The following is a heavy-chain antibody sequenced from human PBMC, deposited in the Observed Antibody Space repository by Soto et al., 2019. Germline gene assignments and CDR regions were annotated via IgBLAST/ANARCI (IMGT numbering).Heavy chain of an antibody. CDR3: TRGQGNH. CDR1: GYTFTSYD. CDR2: MNPFSGNA. V-gene: IGHV1-8*01. Sequence: QVQLVQSGAEVKKPGASVRVSCKASGYTFTSYDIYWVRQATGQGLEWMGWMNPFSGNAVYTQKCQDRVTMTRDTSIHTAYMEMSVLRSEDTAVYYCTRGQGNHWGQGSLVTVSS. J-gene: IGHJ4*02.